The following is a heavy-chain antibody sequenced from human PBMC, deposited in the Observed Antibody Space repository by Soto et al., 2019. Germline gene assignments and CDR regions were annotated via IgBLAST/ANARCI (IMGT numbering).Heavy chain of an antibody. CDR2: INTNTGNP. Sequence: ASVHGSCKASGYTFTSYAMNWVRQAAGQGLEWMGWINTNTGNPTYAQGFTGRFVFSLDTSVSTAYLQICSLKAEDTAVYYCARRRIAAAGRPFDYWGQGTLVTVSS. V-gene: IGHV7-4-1*01. CDR3: ARRRIAAAGRPFDY. J-gene: IGHJ4*02. D-gene: IGHD6-13*01. CDR1: GYTFTSYA.